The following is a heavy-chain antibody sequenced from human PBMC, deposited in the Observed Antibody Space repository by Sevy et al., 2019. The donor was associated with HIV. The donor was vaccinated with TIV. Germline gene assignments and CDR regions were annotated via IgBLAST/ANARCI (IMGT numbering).Heavy chain of an antibody. D-gene: IGHD5-12*01. V-gene: IGHV3-30*03. Sequence: GGSLRLSCAASGFTFSSFGIHWVRQAPARGLDWVALISYDGRNEFYADSVKGRFTISRDNSKNTVYLQMNSLRAGDTAVYYCDIHGYDDDAPWGQGTLVTVSS. CDR1: GFTFSSFG. J-gene: IGHJ5*02. CDR3: DIHGYDDDAP. CDR2: ISYDGRNE.